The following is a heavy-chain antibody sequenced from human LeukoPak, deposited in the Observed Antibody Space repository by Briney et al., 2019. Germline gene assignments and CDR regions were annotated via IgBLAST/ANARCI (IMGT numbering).Heavy chain of an antibody. Sequence: GGSLRLSCAASGFTVSSNYMSWVRQAPGKGLEWVSVIYSGGSTYYADSVKGRFTISRDDSKNTLYLQMNSLRAEDTAVYYCARGYYGDYALGYWGQGTLVTVSS. CDR1: GFTVSSNY. CDR3: ARGYYGDYALGY. D-gene: IGHD4-17*01. V-gene: IGHV3-53*01. J-gene: IGHJ4*02. CDR2: IYSGGST.